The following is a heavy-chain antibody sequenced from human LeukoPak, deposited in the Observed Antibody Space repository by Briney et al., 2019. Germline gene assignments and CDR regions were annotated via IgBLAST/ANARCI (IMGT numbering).Heavy chain of an antibody. CDR2: IYYSGNT. Sequence: PGGSLRLSCAASGFTFSSYEMNWIRQPPGKGLEWIGSIYYSGNTYYNASLKSQVSISIDTSKNQFSLRLTSVTAADTAAYYCARQTGSGLFILPGGQGTLVTVSS. CDR1: GFTFSSYE. CDR3: ARQTGSGLFILP. D-gene: IGHD3/OR15-3a*01. J-gene: IGHJ4*02. V-gene: IGHV4-39*01.